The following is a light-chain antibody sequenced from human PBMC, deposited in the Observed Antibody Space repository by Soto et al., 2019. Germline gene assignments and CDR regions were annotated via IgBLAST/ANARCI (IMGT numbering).Light chain of an antibody. CDR2: KAS. V-gene: IGKV1-5*03. CDR1: QSISAW. CDR3: QHYSGDRAT. J-gene: IGKJ1*01. Sequence: DIQMTQSPSTLSASVGDSVSINCRASQSISAWLAWYQQKPGKAPRLLIYKASTLEIGVPSRFSGRRSGTQFTLTINGLQPDDFATYYCQHYSGDRATFGQGTKVDI.